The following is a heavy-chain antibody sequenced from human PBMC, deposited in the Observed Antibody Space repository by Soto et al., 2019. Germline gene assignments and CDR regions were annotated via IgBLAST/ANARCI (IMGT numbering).Heavy chain of an antibody. CDR1: GGSISSGGYY. Sequence: SETLSLTCTVSGGSISSGGYYWSWIRQHPGKGLEWIGYIYYSGSTYYNSSLKSRVTISVDTSKNQFSLKLSSVTAADTAVYYCARVAKLGYCSGGSCPRGYYYMDVWGKGATVTVSS. V-gene: IGHV4-31*03. CDR2: IYYSGST. J-gene: IGHJ6*03. CDR3: ARVAKLGYCSGGSCPRGYYYMDV. D-gene: IGHD2-15*01.